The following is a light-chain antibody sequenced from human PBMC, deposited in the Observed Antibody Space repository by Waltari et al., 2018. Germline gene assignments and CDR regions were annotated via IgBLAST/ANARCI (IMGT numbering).Light chain of an antibody. Sequence: DIQMTQSPSTLSACVGDRVTISFRASQIIGSSLAWYQQKPGKAPKVVIYEASSLESGVPSRFSGSGSGTEFTLTISSLQPDDFAAYYCQQCNSYLLTFGGGTKVEIK. CDR3: QQCNSYLLT. CDR1: QIIGSS. CDR2: EAS. J-gene: IGKJ4*01. V-gene: IGKV1-5*03.